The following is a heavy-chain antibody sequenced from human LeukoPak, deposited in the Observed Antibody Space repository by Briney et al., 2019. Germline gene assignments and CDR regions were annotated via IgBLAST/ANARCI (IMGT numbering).Heavy chain of an antibody. CDR3: VRVVD. CDR2: INPDGSST. V-gene: IGHV3-74*01. Sequence: PGGSLRLSCVASGFTFSSYWMHWVRQVPGKGPVWVSRINPDGSSTIYADSVKGRFTISRDNAKNTVYLQMNSLRAEDTAVYYCVRVVDWGQGTLVTVSS. CDR1: GFTFSSYW. J-gene: IGHJ4*02. D-gene: IGHD2-15*01.